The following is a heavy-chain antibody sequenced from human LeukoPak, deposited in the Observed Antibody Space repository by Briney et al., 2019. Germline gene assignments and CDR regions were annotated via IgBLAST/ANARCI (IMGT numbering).Heavy chain of an antibody. J-gene: IGHJ4*02. CDR2: ISPTGSTT. CDR1: GFTFSNYA. D-gene: IGHD6-6*01. Sequence: GGSLRLSCAASGFTFSNYAMSWVRQAPGKGLVWVSRISPTGSTTSYADSVKGRFTVSRDNAKNTLYLQVNNLRAEDTAVYYCARGPNSNWSGLDFWGQGTLLTVSS. V-gene: IGHV3-74*01. CDR3: ARGPNSNWSGLDF.